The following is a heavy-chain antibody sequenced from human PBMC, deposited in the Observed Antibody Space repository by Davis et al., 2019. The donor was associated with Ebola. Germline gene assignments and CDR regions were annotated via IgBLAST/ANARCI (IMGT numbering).Heavy chain of an antibody. CDR2: IYSGGST. V-gene: IGHV3-66*01. CDR3: ASDSIVTEDY. D-gene: IGHD5-18*01. CDR1: GFTVSSNY. J-gene: IGHJ4*02. Sequence: GGSLRLSCAASGFTVSSNYMSWVRQAPGKGLEWVSVIYSGGSTYYADSVKGRFTVSRDSSKNTLFLQMNSLRAEDTAVYYCASDSIVTEDYWGQGTLVTVSS.